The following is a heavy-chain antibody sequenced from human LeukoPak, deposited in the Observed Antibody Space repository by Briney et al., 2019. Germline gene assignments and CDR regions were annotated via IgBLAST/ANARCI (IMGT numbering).Heavy chain of an antibody. CDR3: ASEGMVRGVIISVAY. CDR1: GYTFTSYG. D-gene: IGHD3-10*01. Sequence: ASLKVSCKASGYTFTSYGISWVRQAPGQGLEWMGWISAYNGNTNYAQKLQGRVTMTTDTSTSTAYMELRSLRSDDTAVYYCASEGMVRGVIISVAYWGQGTLVTVSS. V-gene: IGHV1-18*01. J-gene: IGHJ4*02. CDR2: ISAYNGNT.